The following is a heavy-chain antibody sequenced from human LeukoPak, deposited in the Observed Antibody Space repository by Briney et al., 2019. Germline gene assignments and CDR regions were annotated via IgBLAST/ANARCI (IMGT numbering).Heavy chain of an antibody. V-gene: IGHV3-48*01. CDR1: GSSFSDYG. J-gene: IGHJ4*02. D-gene: IGHD4-17*01. Sequence: GGSLRLSCAASGSSFSDYGKNWVRRAPGKGLEWLSHINSNGAVISYADSVKGRFTISRDTAKSSLYLQMNSLRIEDTAIYFCARDPDGDYDFDYWGQGTLVTVSS. CDR2: INSNGAVI. CDR3: ARDPDGDYDFDY.